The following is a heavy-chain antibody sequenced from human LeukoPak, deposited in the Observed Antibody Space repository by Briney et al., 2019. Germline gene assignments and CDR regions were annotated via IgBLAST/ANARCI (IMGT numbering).Heavy chain of an antibody. CDR2: MNPNSANT. D-gene: IGHD6-13*01. CDR3: ARLASSSWPLYYYYGMDV. V-gene: IGHV1-8*01. J-gene: IGHJ6*02. CDR1: GYTFTSYD. Sequence: ASVKVSCKASGYTFTSYDINWVRQAPGQGLEWMGWMNPNSANTGYAQKFQGRVTMTRNTSISTAYMELSSLRSEDTAAYYCARLASSSWPLYYYYGMDVWGQGTTVTVSS.